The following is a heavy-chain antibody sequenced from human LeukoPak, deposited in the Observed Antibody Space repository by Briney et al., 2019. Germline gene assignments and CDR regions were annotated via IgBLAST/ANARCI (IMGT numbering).Heavy chain of an antibody. CDR1: GFTFSSYA. Sequence: PGGSLRLSCAASGFTFSSYAMSWVRQAPGKGLEWVSAISGSGGSTYYADSVKGRFTISRDNSKNTLYLQMNSLGAEDTAVYYCARQTYYYGSDDYWGQGTLVTVSS. CDR2: ISGSGGST. CDR3: ARQTYYYGSDDY. D-gene: IGHD3-10*01. J-gene: IGHJ4*02. V-gene: IGHV3-23*01.